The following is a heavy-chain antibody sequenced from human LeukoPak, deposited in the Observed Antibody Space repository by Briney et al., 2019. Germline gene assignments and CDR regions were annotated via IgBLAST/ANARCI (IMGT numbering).Heavy chain of an antibody. CDR2: INPNSGGT. CDR1: VYTFTGYY. J-gene: IGHJ5*02. CDR3: ARDRPFYYDSRGSFDP. Sequence: ASVKVSYKASVYTFTGYYMHWVRQAPGQGLEWMGWINPNSGGTNYAQKFQGRVTMTRDTSISTAYMELSRLRSDDTAVYYCARDRPFYYDSRGSFDPGGQGNLVTVSS. V-gene: IGHV1-2*02. D-gene: IGHD3-22*01.